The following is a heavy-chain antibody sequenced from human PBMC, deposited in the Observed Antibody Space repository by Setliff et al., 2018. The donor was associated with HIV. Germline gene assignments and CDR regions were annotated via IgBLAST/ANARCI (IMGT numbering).Heavy chain of an antibody. J-gene: IGHJ5*02. CDR1: GGSISSGGYS. V-gene: IGHV4-30-2*01. D-gene: IGHD6-25*01. CDR2: IYHSGST. Sequence: PSETLSLTCAVSGGSISSGGYSWNWIRQPPGKGLEWIGYIYHSGSTFYNPSLKSRVTISVDRSKNQFSLKLTSVTAADTALYYCARGGXVYNWFDPWGQGTLVTVSS. CDR3: ARGGXVYNWFDP.